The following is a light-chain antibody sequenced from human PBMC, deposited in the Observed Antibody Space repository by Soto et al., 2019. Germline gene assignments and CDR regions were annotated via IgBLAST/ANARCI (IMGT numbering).Light chain of an antibody. CDR2: EVN. V-gene: IGLV2-14*01. J-gene: IGLJ2*01. CDR1: SDDVGGYNY. CDR3: SAYRGGKTLVV. Sequence: QSALTQPASVSGSPGQSITISCTGTSDDVGGYNYVSWYQQHPGKAPKLMIFEVNKRPSGVSNRFSGSRSGNSASLTICGLQAEDEADYYCSAYRGGKTLVVFGGGTKLTVL.